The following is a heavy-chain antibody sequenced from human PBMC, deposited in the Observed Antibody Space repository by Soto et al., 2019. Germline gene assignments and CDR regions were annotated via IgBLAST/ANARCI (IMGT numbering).Heavy chain of an antibody. CDR1: GYSLRGSY. D-gene: IGHD3-22*01. Sequence: VQVSCRASGYSLRGSYIHWVRQTPGQGLEWMGWINPNSSGTAYAQKFQGRVTMTRDTSLTKVYMQLNRLTSDDSAVYYCARDLIVDGPDKYAMDDWGQGTTVTVSS. CDR3: ARDLIVDGPDKYAMDD. CDR2: INPNSSGT. V-gene: IGHV1-2*02. J-gene: IGHJ6*02.